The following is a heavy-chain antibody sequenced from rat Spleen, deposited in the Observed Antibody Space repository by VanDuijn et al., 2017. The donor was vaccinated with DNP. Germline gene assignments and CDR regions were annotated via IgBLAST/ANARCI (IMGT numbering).Heavy chain of an antibody. CDR3: AKAGGYSPWYFDY. V-gene: IGHV5-7*01. J-gene: IGHJ2*01. Sequence: EVQLVETGGGLVQPGGSMKLSCAASGFNFNTYDMAWVRQAPKKGLEWVATISYDGSSTYYRDSVKGRFTISRDNAKSTLYLQMDSLRSEETATYYCAKAGGYSPWYFDYWGQGVMVTVSS. D-gene: IGHD1-11*01. CDR2: ISYDGSST. CDR1: GFNFNTYD.